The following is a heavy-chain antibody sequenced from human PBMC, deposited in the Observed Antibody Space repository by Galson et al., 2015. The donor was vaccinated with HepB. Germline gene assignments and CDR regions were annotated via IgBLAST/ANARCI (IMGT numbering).Heavy chain of an antibody. Sequence: SLRLSCAASGFTFSSYAMHWVRQAPGKGLEWVAVISYDGSNKYYADSVKGRFTISRDNSKNTLYLQMNSLRAEDTAVYYCARDSLGYSSGWFDYWGQGTLVTVSS. CDR2: ISYDGSNK. V-gene: IGHV3-30-3*01. D-gene: IGHD6-19*01. J-gene: IGHJ4*02. CDR1: GFTFSSYA. CDR3: ARDSLGYSSGWFDY.